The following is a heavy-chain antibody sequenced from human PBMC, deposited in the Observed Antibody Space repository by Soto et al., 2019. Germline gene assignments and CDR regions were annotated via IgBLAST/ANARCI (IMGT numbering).Heavy chain of an antibody. V-gene: IGHV1-69*12. CDR3: ARSLYSSSWFLSGNSYYYYGMDV. CDR2: IIAFSDIV. J-gene: IGHJ6*02. CDR1: GGTFGIYA. D-gene: IGHD6-13*01. Sequence: QVQLVQSGAEVKKPGSSVKVSCKASGGTFGIYAITWVRQAPGQGLEWMGGIIAFSDIVNYTQKLQGRVTITADETTNTAYMDLSRLRSEDTAVYYCARSLYSSSWFLSGNSYYYYGMDVWGQGTTVTVSS.